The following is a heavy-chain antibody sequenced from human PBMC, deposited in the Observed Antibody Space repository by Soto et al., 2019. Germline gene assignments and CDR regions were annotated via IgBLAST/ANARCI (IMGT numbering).Heavy chain of an antibody. CDR3: AGDSPHDSTVAGDY. Sequence: EVQLVESGGGLVQPGGSLRLSCAASGFTFSTHWMHWVRQVPEKGLVWVSRINGDGSQTTYADSVRGRLTISRDNAKNTLYLQMHNLRVEDTAVYYWAGDSPHDSTVAGDYWGQGTLVTVSS. CDR2: INGDGSQT. V-gene: IGHV3-74*01. D-gene: IGHD3-22*01. J-gene: IGHJ4*02. CDR1: GFTFSTHW.